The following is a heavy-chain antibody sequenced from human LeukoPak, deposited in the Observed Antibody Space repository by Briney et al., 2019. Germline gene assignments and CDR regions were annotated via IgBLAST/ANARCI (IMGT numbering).Heavy chain of an antibody. J-gene: IGHJ4*02. CDR2: ISADGGST. CDR1: GLNFDDSA. Sequence: GGSLRLSCVASGLNFDDSAMHWVRQAPGKGLEWVSLISADGGSTFSADSVKGRFSISRDNSKNSLYLQMNSLRAEDTAVYYCARRYGDYVDYWGQGTLVTVSS. V-gene: IGHV3-43*02. CDR3: ARRYGDYVDY. D-gene: IGHD4-17*01.